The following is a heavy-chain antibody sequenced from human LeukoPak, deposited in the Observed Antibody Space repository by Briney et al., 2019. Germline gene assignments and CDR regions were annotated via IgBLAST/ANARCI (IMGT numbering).Heavy chain of an antibody. CDR1: GDRFTRYW. J-gene: IGHJ3*02. CDR2: IYPGDSDT. V-gene: IGHV5-51*01. CDR3: ARSLVYDILTGYYKGAFDI. Sequence: GESLKIPCKGSGDRFTRYWIGWVRQMPGKGLEWMGIIYPGDSDTRYSPSFQGQVTISADKSISTAYLQWSSLKASDTAMYYCARSLVYDILTGYYKGAFDIWGQGTMVSVSS. D-gene: IGHD3-9*01.